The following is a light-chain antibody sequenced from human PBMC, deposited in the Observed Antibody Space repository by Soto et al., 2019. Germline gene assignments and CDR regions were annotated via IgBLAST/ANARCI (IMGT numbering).Light chain of an antibody. V-gene: IGKV3-11*01. CDR3: HQRSNWPYT. CDR1: QNISRY. Sequence: EILLTQSPATLALSPGQRATLSCRASQNISRYVAWYQQKPGQAPRLLIYDASNSATGIPARFSGSGSGTDFTLTIASLEPEDFAVYYCHQRSNWPYTFGQGTNLEIK. J-gene: IGKJ2*01. CDR2: DAS.